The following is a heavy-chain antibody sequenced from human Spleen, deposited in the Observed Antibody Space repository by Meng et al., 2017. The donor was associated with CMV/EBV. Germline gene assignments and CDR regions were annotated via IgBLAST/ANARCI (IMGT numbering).Heavy chain of an antibody. D-gene: IGHD2-2*01. CDR1: GFTFSSFP. CDR2: ISGSGGST. Sequence: EVQLLDSGGDVVQPGGSMRLSCAASGFTFSSFPMSWVRQAPGKGLEWVSAISGSGGSTYYADSVKGQVTISRDNSKNMLYLQMTSLRAEDTAVYYCAKELVIPSAIFDYWGQGTLVTVSS. V-gene: IGHV3-23*01. CDR3: AKELVIPSAIFDY. J-gene: IGHJ4*02.